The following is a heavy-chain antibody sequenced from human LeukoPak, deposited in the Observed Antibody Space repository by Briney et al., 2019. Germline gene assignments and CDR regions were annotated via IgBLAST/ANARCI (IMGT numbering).Heavy chain of an antibody. CDR3: ASGQLWASDAFDI. Sequence: NPSETLSLTCAVYGGSFSGYYWSWIRQPPGKGLEWIGEINHSGSTNYNPSLKSRVTISVDTSKNQFSLKLSSVTAADTAVYYCASGQLWASDAFDIWGQGTMVTVSS. CDR2: INHSGST. J-gene: IGHJ3*02. CDR1: GGSFSGYY. D-gene: IGHD5-18*01. V-gene: IGHV4-34*01.